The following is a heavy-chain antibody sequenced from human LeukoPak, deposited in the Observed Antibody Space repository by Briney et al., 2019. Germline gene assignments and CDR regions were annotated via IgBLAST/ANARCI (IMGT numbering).Heavy chain of an antibody. CDR3: ARDSGGLDY. D-gene: IGHD4-23*01. CDR1: GVTVSTNH. Sequence: GGSLRLSCAASGVTVSTNHMSWVRQAPGKGLEWVSIVYSGGSTYYADSVKGRFTISRDNSKNTLYLQMNSLRAGDTAVYYCARDSGGLDYWGQGTLVSVSS. CDR2: VYSGGST. V-gene: IGHV3-66*01. J-gene: IGHJ4*02.